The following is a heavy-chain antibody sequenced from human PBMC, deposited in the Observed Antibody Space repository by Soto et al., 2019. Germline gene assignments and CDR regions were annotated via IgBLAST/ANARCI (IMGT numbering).Heavy chain of an antibody. Sequence: QVQLVQSGAEVKKPGASVKVSCKASGYTFTSYYMHWVRQAPGQGLEWMGIINPSGGSTSYAQKFQGRVTMTRDTYTSTVYLELSRLRSEDTAVYYCVRGRYYYAPTDYLGQGTLVTVSS. CDR2: INPSGGST. J-gene: IGHJ4*02. CDR1: GYTFTSYY. V-gene: IGHV1-46*01. D-gene: IGHD3-10*01. CDR3: VRGRYYYAPTDY.